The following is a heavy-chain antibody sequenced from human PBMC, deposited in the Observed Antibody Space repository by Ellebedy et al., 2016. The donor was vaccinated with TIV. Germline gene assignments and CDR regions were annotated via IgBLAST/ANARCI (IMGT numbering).Heavy chain of an antibody. CDR2: IYYSGST. D-gene: IGHD3-10*01. CDR1: GGSISSGGYY. CDR3: ARVRYYGSGSVLYNWFDP. V-gene: IGHV4-31*03. Sequence: MPSETLSLTCTVSGGSISSGGYYWSWIRQHPGKGLEWIGYIYYSGSTYYNPSLKSRVTISVDTSKNQFSLMLSSVTAADTSIYYCARVRYYGSGSVLYNWFDPWGQGTLVTVSS. J-gene: IGHJ5*02.